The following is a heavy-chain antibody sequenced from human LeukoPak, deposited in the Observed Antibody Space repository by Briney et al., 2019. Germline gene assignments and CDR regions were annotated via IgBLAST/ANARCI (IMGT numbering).Heavy chain of an antibody. V-gene: IGHV4-4*07. Sequence: SETLSLTCTVSGGSISSYYWSWIRQPAGKGLEWIGRIYTSGSTNYNPSLKSRVTISVDTSKNQFSLKLSSVTAADTAVYYCARDGNDSSGYYRPPYFDYWGQGTLVTVSS. CDR1: GGSISSYY. CDR2: IYTSGST. D-gene: IGHD3-22*01. J-gene: IGHJ4*02. CDR3: ARDGNDSSGYYRPPYFDY.